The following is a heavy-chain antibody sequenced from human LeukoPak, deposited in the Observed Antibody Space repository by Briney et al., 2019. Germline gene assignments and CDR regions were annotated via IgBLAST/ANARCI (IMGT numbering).Heavy chain of an antibody. CDR1: GDSVSSYSAG. V-gene: IGHV6-1*01. D-gene: IGHD5-18*01. CDR3: GRDTGAAIGH. Sequence: SQTLSLTCAISGDSVSSYSAGWNWIRQSPSRGLEWLGRTYYRSKWYNEYALSVRSRITISPDTSKNQVSLQLNSVTPDDTAFYYCGRDTGAAIGHWGQGTLVTVSS. J-gene: IGHJ4*02. CDR2: TYYRSKWYN.